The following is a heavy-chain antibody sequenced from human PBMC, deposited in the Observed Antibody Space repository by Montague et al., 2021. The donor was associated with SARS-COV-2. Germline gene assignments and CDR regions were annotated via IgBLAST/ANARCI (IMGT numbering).Heavy chain of an antibody. J-gene: IGHJ4*02. CDR2: VNWNSGII. CDR3: ATDLAQRPQPAFGH. V-gene: IGHV3-9*01. Sequence: SLRLSCAASGFIFDDYAMHWVRQAPGKGLEWVAGVNWNSGIIDYADSVNGRFTISRENAKNSLHMQMDILRVEDTALYYCATDLAQRPQPAFGHWGQGTLVTVSS. D-gene: IGHD3-16*01. CDR1: GFIFDDYA.